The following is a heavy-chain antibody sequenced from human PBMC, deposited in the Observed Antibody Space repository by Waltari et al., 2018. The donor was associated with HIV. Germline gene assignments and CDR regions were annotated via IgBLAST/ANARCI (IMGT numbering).Heavy chain of an antibody. CDR2: IYTHTSRV. J-gene: IGHJ5*01. CDR3: ARRPDYGGDWFDS. CDR1: GYTFTNYW. D-gene: IGHD3-16*01. V-gene: IGHV5-51*03. Sequence: EVRLVQSGAEVKRPGDSLKISCKASGYTFTNYWIGWVGQAAGKGLEWIGVIYTHTSRVQYNPAFHGRGESSTDWSTRTAHWEWRSLTALDTGVYYCARRPDYGGDWFDSWGQGTLVTVSS.